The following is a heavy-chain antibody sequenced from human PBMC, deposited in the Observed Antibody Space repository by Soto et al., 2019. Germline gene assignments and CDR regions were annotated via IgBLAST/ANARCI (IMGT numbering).Heavy chain of an antibody. CDR3: ARGGKTEVVTAIRDYGRFDP. Sequence: QVPLVQSGAEVKKPGASVKVSCKASGYTFTSYGISWVRQAPGQGLEWMGWISAYNGNTNYAQKLQGRVTMTTDTSPSTAYMELRSLRSDDTAVYYCARGGKTEVVTAIRDYGRFDPWGQGTLVTVSS. CDR1: GYTFTSYG. D-gene: IGHD2-21*02. J-gene: IGHJ5*02. V-gene: IGHV1-18*04. CDR2: ISAYNGNT.